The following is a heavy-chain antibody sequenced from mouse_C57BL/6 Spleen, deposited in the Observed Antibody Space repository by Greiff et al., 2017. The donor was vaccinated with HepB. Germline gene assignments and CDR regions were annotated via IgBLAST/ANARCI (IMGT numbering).Heavy chain of an antibody. J-gene: IGHJ3*01. Sequence: EVKLVESGPGLVKPSQSLSLTCSVTGYSITSGYYWNWIRQFPGSKLEWMGYISYDGSNNYNPSLKNRISITRDTSKNQFFLKLNSVTTEDTATYYCARDPSIYYDYDDWFAYWGQGTLVTVSA. CDR1: GYSITSGYY. CDR3: ARDPSIYYDYDDWFAY. CDR2: ISYDGSN. V-gene: IGHV3-6*01. D-gene: IGHD2-4*01.